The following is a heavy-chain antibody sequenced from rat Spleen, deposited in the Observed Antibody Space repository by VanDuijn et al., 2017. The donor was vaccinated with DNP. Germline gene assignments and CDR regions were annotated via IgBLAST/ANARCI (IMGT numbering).Heavy chain of an antibody. D-gene: IGHD4-3*01. Sequence: EVQLVESGGGLVQPGGSLKLSCVVSGFTFSDYNMAWVRQAPKKGLEWVATINYDGSNTYYRDSVKGRFTISRENAQRTLYLQMNSLRSEDMATYYCIRWNSGHFDYWGQGVMVTVSS. CDR3: IRWNSGHFDY. J-gene: IGHJ2*01. V-gene: IGHV5-7*01. CDR1: GFTFSDYN. CDR2: INYDGSNT.